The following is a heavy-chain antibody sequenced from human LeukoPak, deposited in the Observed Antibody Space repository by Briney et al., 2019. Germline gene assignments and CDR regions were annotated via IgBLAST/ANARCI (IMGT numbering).Heavy chain of an antibody. CDR3: ARARIAADPRPDFDY. CDR2: INHSGST. Sequence: SETLSLTCALYGGSFSGYYWSWIRQPPGKGLEWIGEINHSGSTNYNPSLKSRVTISVGTSKNQFSLKLSSVTAADTAVYYCARARIAADPRPDFDYWGQGTLVTVSS. J-gene: IGHJ4*02. V-gene: IGHV4-34*01. CDR1: GGSFSGYY. D-gene: IGHD6-13*01.